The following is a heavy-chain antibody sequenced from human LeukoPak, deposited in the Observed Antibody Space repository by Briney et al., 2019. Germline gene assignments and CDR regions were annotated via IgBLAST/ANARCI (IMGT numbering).Heavy chain of an antibody. Sequence: GGSLRLSCAASGFTFSSYAMHWVRQAPGKGLEWVAVISYDGSNKYYADSVKGRFTISRDNSKNTLYLQMNSLRAEDTAVYYCASVVTVTTYYYYYMDVWGKGTTVTVSS. D-gene: IGHD4-11*01. V-gene: IGHV3-30-3*01. CDR1: GFTFSSYA. CDR3: ASVVTVTTYYYYYMDV. J-gene: IGHJ6*03. CDR2: ISYDGSNK.